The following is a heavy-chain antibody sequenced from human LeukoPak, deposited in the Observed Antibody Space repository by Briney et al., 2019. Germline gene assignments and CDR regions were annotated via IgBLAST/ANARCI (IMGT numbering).Heavy chain of an antibody. CDR3: ARDFFNYYGSGSYSIHGMDV. J-gene: IGHJ6*02. V-gene: IGHV4-4*07. CDR1: GGSISSYY. D-gene: IGHD3-10*01. CDR2: IYTSGST. Sequence: SETLSLTCNVSGGSISSYYWSCIRQPAGKGLEWIGRIYTSGSTNYNPSLKSRVTMSVDTSKNQFSLKLSSLTAADTAVYYCARDFFNYYGSGSYSIHGMDVWGQGITVIVSS.